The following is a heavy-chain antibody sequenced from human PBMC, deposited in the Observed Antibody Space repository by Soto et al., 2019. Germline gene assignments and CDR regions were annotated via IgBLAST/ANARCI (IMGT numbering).Heavy chain of an antibody. CDR1: GGTFSSYA. Sequence: QVQLVQSGAEVKKPGSSVKVSCKASGGTFSSYAISWVRQAPGQGLEWMGGIIPIFGTANYAQKFQGRVTSSATGATSTAYMELCSLRSEDRAVYYGARDRVVEVVAAIHYYGMDVWGQGTTVTVSS. V-gene: IGHV1-69*12. CDR3: ARDRVVEVVAAIHYYGMDV. CDR2: IIPIFGTA. J-gene: IGHJ6*02. D-gene: IGHD2-15*01.